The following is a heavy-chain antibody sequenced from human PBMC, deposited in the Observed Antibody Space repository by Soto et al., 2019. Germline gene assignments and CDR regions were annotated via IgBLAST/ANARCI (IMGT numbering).Heavy chain of an antibody. CDR2: ITDNGGDA. V-gene: IGHV3-23*01. J-gene: IGHJ4*02. Sequence: WGSLRLSCVASGLTFGSRAMSWFRQAPGAGLPFVATITDNGGDANYADSLRCRFFISRDNSKKPLYLQMTSLTAEDSARYFCARGSTESYPGSRIFDFWGRGTLVTVSS. CDR3: ARGSTESYPGSRIFDF. CDR1: GLTFGSRA. D-gene: IGHD3-10*01.